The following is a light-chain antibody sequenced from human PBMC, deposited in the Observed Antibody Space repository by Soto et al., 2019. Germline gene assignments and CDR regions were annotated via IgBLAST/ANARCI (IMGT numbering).Light chain of an antibody. CDR1: QSISSY. CDR3: TNT. CDR2: AAS. Sequence: DIQMTQSRSSLSASVGDRVTITCRASQSISSYLNWYQQKPGKAPKLLIYAASSLQSGVPSRFSGSGSGTDFTLTISSLQPEDFATYSPTNTFGQGTKLEIK. J-gene: IGKJ2*01. V-gene: IGKV1-39*01.